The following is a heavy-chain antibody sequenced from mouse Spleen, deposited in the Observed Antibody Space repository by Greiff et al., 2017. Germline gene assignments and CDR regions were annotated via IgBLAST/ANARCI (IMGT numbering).Heavy chain of an antibody. J-gene: IGHJ2*01. D-gene: IGHD2-1*01. Sequence: QVQLQQSGPELVKPGASVKISCKASGYAFSSSWMNWVKQRPGKGLEWIGRIYPGDGDTNYNGKFKGKATLTADKSSSTAYMQLSSLTSEDSAVYFCASQEGYGTTDYWGQGTTLTVSS. CDR2: IYPGDGDT. CDR1: GYAFSSSW. CDR3: ASQEGYGTTDY. V-gene: IGHV1-82*01.